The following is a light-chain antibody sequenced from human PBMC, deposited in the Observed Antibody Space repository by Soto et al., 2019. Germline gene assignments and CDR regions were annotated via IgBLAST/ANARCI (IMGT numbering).Light chain of an antibody. J-gene: IGKJ1*01. CDR1: QSVSSSS. Sequence: ETVLTQSPGTLSLSPGERATLSCRASQSVSSSSLAWYQQRPGQAPRLLIYGASSRATGIPDRFSGSGSGTDFTLTISRLEPEDSAVYYCQQYGSSPWTFGQGTKVDI. CDR3: QQYGSSPWT. CDR2: GAS. V-gene: IGKV3-20*01.